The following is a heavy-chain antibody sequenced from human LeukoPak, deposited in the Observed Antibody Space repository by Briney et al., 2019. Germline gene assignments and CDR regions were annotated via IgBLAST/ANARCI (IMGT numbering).Heavy chain of an antibody. CDR1: GFTFTNYW. D-gene: IGHD2-2*01. V-gene: IGHV3-7*01. CDR2: IKQDRSEK. J-gene: IGHJ4*02. Sequence: GGSLRLSCAASGFTFTNYWMSWVRQAPGKGLELVANIKQDRSEKYYVDSVKGRFTISRDNAKNLLYLQMNSLRAEDTAVYYCARDDSLLGYCSSTSCSLFDYWGQGTLVTVSS. CDR3: ARDDSLLGYCSSTSCSLFDY.